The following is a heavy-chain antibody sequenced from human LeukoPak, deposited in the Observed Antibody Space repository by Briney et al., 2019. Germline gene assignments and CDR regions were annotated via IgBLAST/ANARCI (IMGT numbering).Heavy chain of an antibody. CDR2: ITNNGAM. CDR1: GFTFSTYA. J-gene: IGHJ5*01. Sequence: GGSLRLSCVASGFTFSTYAMIWVRLAPGKGLDYVSHITNNGAMYYADSVRDRFTISRDNAKNSVFLQMNSLRADDTAVYYCARRASGAPDSWGQGTLVTVSS. V-gene: IGHV3-48*01. CDR3: ARRASGAPDS. D-gene: IGHD2-15*01.